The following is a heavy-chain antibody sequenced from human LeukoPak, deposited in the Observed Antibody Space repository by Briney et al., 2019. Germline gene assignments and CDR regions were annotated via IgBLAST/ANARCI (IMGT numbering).Heavy chain of an antibody. CDR3: ARANYGSGSYGKIFDY. CDR2: IYYSGST. J-gene: IGHJ4*02. D-gene: IGHD3-10*01. CDR1: GGSISSGGYY. Sequence: PSQTLSLTCTVSGGSISSGGYYWSWIRQHPGKGLEWIGYIYYSGSTYYNPSLKSRVTISVDTSKNQFSLKLSSVTAADTAVYYCARANYGSGSYGKIFDYWGQGTPVTVSS. V-gene: IGHV4-31*03.